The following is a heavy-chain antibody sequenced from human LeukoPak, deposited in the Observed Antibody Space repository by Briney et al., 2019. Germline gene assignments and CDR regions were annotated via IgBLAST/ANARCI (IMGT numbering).Heavy chain of an antibody. J-gene: IGHJ6*03. CDR3: ARENDYYYMDV. CDR2: MNEDGSEK. Sequence: GGSLRLSCAASGFTLSDYWMSWVRQAPGKGLEWVANMNEDGSEKNYVDSVKGRFTISRDDAKNSLYLQMNSLRAEDTAVYYCARENDYYYMDVWGKGTTVTVSS. V-gene: IGHV3-7*01. CDR1: GFTLSDYW.